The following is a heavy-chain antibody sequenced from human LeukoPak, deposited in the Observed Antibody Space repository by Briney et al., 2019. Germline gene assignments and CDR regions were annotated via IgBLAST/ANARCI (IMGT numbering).Heavy chain of an antibody. CDR2: IYYSGRT. V-gene: IGHV4-39*01. J-gene: IGHJ4*02. D-gene: IGHD3-10*01. CDR1: GDSISSSGYY. CDR3: ARRKYYTIEN. Sequence: SETLSLTCTVSGDSISSSGYYWGWIRQTPGKGLEWIASIYYSGRTYYNPSLKIRITISVDSSKHQFSLRLSSVTAADTAVYYCARRKYYTIENWGQRTLVTVSS.